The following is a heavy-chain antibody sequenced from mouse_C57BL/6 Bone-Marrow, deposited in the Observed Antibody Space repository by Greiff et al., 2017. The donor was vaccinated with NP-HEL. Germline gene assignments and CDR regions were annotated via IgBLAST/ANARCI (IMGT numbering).Heavy chain of an antibody. CDR3: ARKGDYSFAY. J-gene: IGHJ3*01. Sequence: LQQPGAELVKPGASVKLSCKASGYTFTSYWMQWVKQRPGQGLEWIGEIDPSDSYTNYNQKFKGKATLTVDTSSSTAYMQLSSLTSEDSAVYYCARKGDYSFAYWGQGTLVTVSA. D-gene: IGHD1-1*01. CDR1: GYTFTSYW. CDR2: IDPSDSYT. V-gene: IGHV1-50*01.